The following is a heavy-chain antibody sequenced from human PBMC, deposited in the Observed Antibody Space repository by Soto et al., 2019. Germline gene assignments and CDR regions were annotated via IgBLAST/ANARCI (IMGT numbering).Heavy chain of an antibody. J-gene: IGHJ4*02. D-gene: IGHD6-13*01. CDR2: IKSKTDGGTT. CDR3: TTGMYSSSWYYFDY. Sequence: PGGSLRLSCAASGFTFSNAWMNWVRQAPGKGLEWVGRIKSKTDGGTTDYAAPVRGRFTISRDDSKNTLYLQMNSLKTEDTAVYYCTTGMYSSSWYYFDYWGQGTLVTVSS. V-gene: IGHV3-15*07. CDR1: GFTFSNAW.